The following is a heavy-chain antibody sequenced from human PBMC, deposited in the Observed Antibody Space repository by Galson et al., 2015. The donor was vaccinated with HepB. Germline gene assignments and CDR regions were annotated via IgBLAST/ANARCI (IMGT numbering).Heavy chain of an antibody. Sequence: QSGAEVKKPGESLKISCKGSGYTFTSYWIAWVRQMPGKGLEWMGIISPGDSDTRYSPSFQGQVTISADTSSMTAYLQWSSLKASDTAMYYCARRSNYGYIYWGQGTLVTVSS. J-gene: IGHJ4*02. CDR1: GYTFTSYW. CDR3: ARRSNYGYIY. D-gene: IGHD5-24*01. V-gene: IGHV5-51*01. CDR2: ISPGDSDT.